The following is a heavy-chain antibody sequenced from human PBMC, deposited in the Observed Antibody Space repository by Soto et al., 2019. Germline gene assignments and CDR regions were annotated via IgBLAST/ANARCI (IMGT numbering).Heavy chain of an antibody. V-gene: IGHV1-3*01. CDR3: ARCAETYDFWSGYYYYYYGMDV. D-gene: IGHD3-3*01. CDR2: INAGNGNT. J-gene: IGHJ6*02. Sequence: GASVKVSCKVSGYTFTSYAMHWVRQAPGQRLEWMGWINAGNGNTKYSQKFQGRVTITRDTSASTAYMELSSLRSEDTAVYYCARCAETYDFWSGYYYYYYGMDVWGQGTTVTVSS. CDR1: GYTFTSYA.